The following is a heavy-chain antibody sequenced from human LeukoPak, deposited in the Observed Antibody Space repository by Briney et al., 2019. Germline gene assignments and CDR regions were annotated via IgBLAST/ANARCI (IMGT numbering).Heavy chain of an antibody. CDR3: ARELRYDNSDSGAF. V-gene: IGHV4-4*02. D-gene: IGHD3-22*01. CDR1: GGSIISSNW. CDR2: IHHTGNT. Sequence: SETLSLTCAVSGGSIISSNWWSWVRQPPGRGLEWIGEIHHTGNTNYNPSLKSRVTISVDRSKNQFSLKLSSVTAADTAVYYCARELRYDNSDSGAFWGQGTVVTVSS. J-gene: IGHJ3*01.